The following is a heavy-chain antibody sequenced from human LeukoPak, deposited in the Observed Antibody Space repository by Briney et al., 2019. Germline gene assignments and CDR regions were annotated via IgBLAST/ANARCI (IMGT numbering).Heavy chain of an antibody. D-gene: IGHD2-21*01. J-gene: IGHJ4*02. Sequence: SVRVSCKASGGTFSSYAISWVRQAPGQGLEWMGGIIPIFGTANYAQKFQGRVTITADESTSTAYMELSSLRSEDTAVYYCARQDIVVVIVRIDYWGQGTLVTVSS. CDR1: GGTFSSYA. CDR3: ARQDIVVVIVRIDY. CDR2: IIPIFGTA. V-gene: IGHV1-69*01.